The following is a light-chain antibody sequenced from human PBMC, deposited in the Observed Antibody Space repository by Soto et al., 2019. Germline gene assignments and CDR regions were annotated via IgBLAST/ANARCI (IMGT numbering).Light chain of an antibody. Sequence: EIVLTQSPGTLSLSPGERATLSCRASQSVSNNYLAWYQQKPGQAPRLLIYGASNRATGTPDRFSGSGSGTDFTLTISSLEPEDFAVFYCHQYGISPPTFGPGTKVDIK. V-gene: IGKV3-20*01. CDR2: GAS. J-gene: IGKJ1*01. CDR3: HQYGISPPT. CDR1: QSVSNNY.